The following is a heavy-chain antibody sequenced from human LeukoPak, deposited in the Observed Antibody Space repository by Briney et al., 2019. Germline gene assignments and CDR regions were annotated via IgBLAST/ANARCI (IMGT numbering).Heavy chain of an antibody. Sequence: ASVKVSCKASGYTFTGYYMHWVRQAPGQGLGWMGWINPNSGGTNYAQKFQGRVTMTRDTSISIAYMELSRLRSDDTAVYYCARDPPTEEITIFGVAYYYYGMDVWGQGTTVTVSS. D-gene: IGHD3-3*01. CDR2: INPNSGGT. CDR3: ARDPPTEEITIFGVAYYYYGMDV. J-gene: IGHJ6*02. V-gene: IGHV1-2*02. CDR1: GYTFTGYY.